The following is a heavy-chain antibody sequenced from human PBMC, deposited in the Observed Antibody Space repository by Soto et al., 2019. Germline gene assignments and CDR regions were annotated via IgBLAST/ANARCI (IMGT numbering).Heavy chain of an antibody. CDR1: GFTFSSYA. D-gene: IGHD3-9*01. CDR3: SKDIDRVLRYFDWVQYYGMDV. CDR2: ISGSGGST. J-gene: IGHJ6*02. V-gene: IGHV3-23*01. Sequence: PGGSLRLSCAASGFTFSSYAISWVRQAPWKGLEWVSAISGSGGSTYYADSVKGRFTISRDNSKNTLYLQMNSLRAEDTAVYYFSKDIDRVLRYFDWVQYYGMDVWRQGNTFTVSS.